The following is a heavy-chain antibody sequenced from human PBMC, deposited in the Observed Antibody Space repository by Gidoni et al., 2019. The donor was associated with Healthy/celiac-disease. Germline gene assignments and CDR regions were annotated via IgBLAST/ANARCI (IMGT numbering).Heavy chain of an antibody. CDR2: SSSSGSTI. Sequence: QVQLVESGGGLVKPGGSLRLSCAACGLNFSDNYMSWIRQAPGKGLEWVSYSSSSGSTIYYADSVKGRFTISRDNAKNSLYLQMNSLRAEDTAVYYCARSSSGYYPDAFDIWGQGTMVTVSS. J-gene: IGHJ3*02. V-gene: IGHV3-11*01. D-gene: IGHD3-22*01. CDR3: ARSSSGYYPDAFDI. CDR1: GLNFSDNY.